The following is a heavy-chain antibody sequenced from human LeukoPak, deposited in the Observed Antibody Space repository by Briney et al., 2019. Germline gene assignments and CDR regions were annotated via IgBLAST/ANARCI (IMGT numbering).Heavy chain of an antibody. J-gene: IGHJ6*02. Sequence: GESLKISCKGSGYSFTSYWIGWVRQVPGKGLEWMGIIYPGDSESRYSPSFQGQVIISVDKSISTAYLQWSSLKASDSAVYYCAKSGGSHYGMDVWGQGTTVTVSS. D-gene: IGHD1-26*01. CDR3: AKSGGSHYGMDV. V-gene: IGHV5-51*01. CDR1: GYSFTSYW. CDR2: IYPGDSES.